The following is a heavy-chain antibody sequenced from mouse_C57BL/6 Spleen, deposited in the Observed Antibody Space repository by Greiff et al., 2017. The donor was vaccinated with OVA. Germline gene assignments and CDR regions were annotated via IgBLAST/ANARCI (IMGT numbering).Heavy chain of an antibody. J-gene: IGHJ3*01. CDR1: GYAFSSSW. Sequence: QVQLQQSGPELVKPGASVKISCKASGYAFSSSWMNWVKQRPGKGLEWIGRIYPGDGDTNYNGKFKGKATLTADKSSSTAYMQLSSLTSEDAAVYFCARGGSIPWFAYWGQGTLVTVSA. V-gene: IGHV1-82*01. D-gene: IGHD1-1*01. CDR3: ARGGSIPWFAY. CDR2: IYPGDGDT.